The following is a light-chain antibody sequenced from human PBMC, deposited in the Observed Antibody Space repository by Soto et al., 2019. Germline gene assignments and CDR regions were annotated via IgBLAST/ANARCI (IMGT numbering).Light chain of an antibody. CDR1: QGXSSA. V-gene: IGKV1-13*02. CDR3: QQFNSYPLT. Sequence: IQLTQSPSSLSASVGDRVTITCRASQGXSSALAWHRQKVGKAPKLLIYDASSLESGVPSRFSCSGSETDFTLTISSLQPEDFATYYCQQFNSYPLTFGGGTKVEIK. CDR2: DAS. J-gene: IGKJ4*01.